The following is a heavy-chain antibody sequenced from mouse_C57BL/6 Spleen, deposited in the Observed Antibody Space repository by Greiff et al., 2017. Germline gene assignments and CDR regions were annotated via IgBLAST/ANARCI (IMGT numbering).Heavy chain of an antibody. CDR2: IRSKSNNYAT. J-gene: IGHJ1*03. CDR3: VSDYYGSSYWYFDV. Sequence: GGGLVQPKGSLKLSCAASGFSFNTYAMNWVRQAPGKGLEWVARIRSKSNNYATYYADSVKDRFTISRDDSESMLYLQMNNLKTEDTAMYYCVSDYYGSSYWYFDVWGTGTTVTVSS. D-gene: IGHD1-1*01. V-gene: IGHV10-1*01. CDR1: GFSFNTYA.